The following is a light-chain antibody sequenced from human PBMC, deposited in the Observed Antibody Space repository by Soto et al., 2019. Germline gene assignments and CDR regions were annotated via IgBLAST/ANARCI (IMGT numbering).Light chain of an antibody. Sequence: EIVLTQSPGTLSLSPGERATLSCRASQSVSSSYLAWYQQKPGQAPRLLIYAVSSRPAGIPAGFSGSGSGTEFTLTINSLQSEDFAVYYCQQYNNWPPWTFGQGTKVDIK. J-gene: IGKJ1*01. CDR1: QSVSSSY. CDR2: AVS. CDR3: QQYNNWPPWT. V-gene: IGKV3-15*01.